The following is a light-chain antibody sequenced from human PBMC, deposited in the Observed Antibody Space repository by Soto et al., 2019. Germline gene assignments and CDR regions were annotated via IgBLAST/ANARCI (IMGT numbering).Light chain of an antibody. J-gene: IGKJ1*01. V-gene: IGKV1-5*01. CDR2: DAS. Sequence: DIQMTQSPSTLSASVGDSVTITCRASQRVTTWLAWYQQRPGKATKLLIHDASTLHSGVPSRFSGSGSGTELALSISRLQTDEFATYLSLPYHHHWTFGQGTKVDIK. CDR1: QRVTTW. CDR3: LPYHHHWT.